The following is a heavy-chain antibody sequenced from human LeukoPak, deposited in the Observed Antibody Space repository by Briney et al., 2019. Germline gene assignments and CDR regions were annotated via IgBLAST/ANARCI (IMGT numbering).Heavy chain of an antibody. CDR3: ARVGGGDPNWFDP. D-gene: IGHD2-21*02. J-gene: IGHJ5*02. V-gene: IGHV4-34*01. Sequence: PSETLSLTCAVYSGSFSGYYWSWIRQPPGKGLEWIGEINHSGSTNYNPSLKSRVTISVDTSKNQFSLKLSSVTAADTAVYYCARVGGGDPNWFDPWGQGTLVTVSS. CDR1: SGSFSGYY. CDR2: INHSGST.